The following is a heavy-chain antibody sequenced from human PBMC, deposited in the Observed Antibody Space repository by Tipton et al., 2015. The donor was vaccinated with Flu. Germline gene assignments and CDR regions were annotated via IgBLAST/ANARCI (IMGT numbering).Heavy chain of an antibody. CDR3: ARDGGYSYGHKFDY. V-gene: IGHV3-11*04. J-gene: IGHJ4*02. CDR1: GFTFSNAW. Sequence: SLRLSCAASGFTFSNAWMSWVRQAPGKGLEWVSYISSSGSTIYYADSVKGRFTISRDNAKNSLYLQMNSLRAEDTAVYYCARDGGYSYGHKFDYWGQGTLVTVSS. D-gene: IGHD5-18*01. CDR2: ISSSGSTI.